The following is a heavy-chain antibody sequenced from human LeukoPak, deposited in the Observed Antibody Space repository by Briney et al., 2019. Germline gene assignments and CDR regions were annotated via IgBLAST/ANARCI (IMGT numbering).Heavy chain of an antibody. V-gene: IGHV1-18*01. CDR2: ISAYTGNT. Sequence: ASVKVSCKASGYTFTNYGISWVRQAPGQGLEWMGWISAYTGNTNYAQNFQGRVTMTTDTSTSTAFMELRSLRSDDTAVYYCARSGVGYFYVNTGYYPLDYWGQGTLVTVSS. J-gene: IGHJ4*02. D-gene: IGHD3-22*01. CDR3: ARSGVGYFYVNTGYYPLDY. CDR1: GYTFTNYG.